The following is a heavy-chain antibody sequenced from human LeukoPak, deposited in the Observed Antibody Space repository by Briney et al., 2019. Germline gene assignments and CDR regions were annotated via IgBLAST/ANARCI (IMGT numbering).Heavy chain of an antibody. CDR3: AREGPERYYYGSRSYGHFDF. CDR1: GFTFSGHW. CDR2: INERGTDS. V-gene: IGHV3-74*03. Sequence: GSLRLSWTASGFTFSGHWIHWVRQAPGMGLVWVSRINERGTDSMYADSVKGRFTISRDNAKNSVYLQMNSLRAEDTAVYYCAREGPERYYYGSRSYGHFDFWGQGTLVTVSS. J-gene: IGHJ4*02. D-gene: IGHD3-10*01.